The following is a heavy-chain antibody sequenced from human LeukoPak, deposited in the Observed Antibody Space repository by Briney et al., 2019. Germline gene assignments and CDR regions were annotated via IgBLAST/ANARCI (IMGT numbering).Heavy chain of an antibody. V-gene: IGHV1-69*01. CDR1: GGTFSSYA. Sequence: GSSVKVSCKASGGTFSSYAISWVRQAPGQGLEWMGGIIPIFGTANYAQKFQGRVTIAADESTSTAYMELSSLRSEDTAVYYCARDHPKWLADWGQGTLVTVSS. J-gene: IGHJ4*02. CDR3: ARDHPKWLAD. CDR2: IIPIFGTA. D-gene: IGHD6-19*01.